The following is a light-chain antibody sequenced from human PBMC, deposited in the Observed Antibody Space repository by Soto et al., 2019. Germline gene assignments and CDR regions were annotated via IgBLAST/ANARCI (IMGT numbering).Light chain of an antibody. CDR2: DAS. V-gene: IGKV1-5*01. CDR1: QSISGW. Sequence: GDRVTITCRASQSISGWLAWYQQKPGKAPKPLIYDASSLESGVPSRFSGSGSGTEFTLTISSLQPDDFATYYCQQYNSYWTFGQGTKVDIK. CDR3: QQYNSYWT. J-gene: IGKJ1*01.